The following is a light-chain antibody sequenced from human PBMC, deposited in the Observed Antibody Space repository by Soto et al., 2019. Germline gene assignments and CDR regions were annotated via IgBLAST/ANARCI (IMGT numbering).Light chain of an antibody. J-gene: IGLJ1*01. CDR3: SSRTTSNPYV. Sequence: QSALTQPASVSGSPGQSITISCTGTSSDIGAYNSVSWYQQHPGKAPKLMIYEVSNRPSGVSNRFSASKSGNTASLTISGLQAEDEADYYCSSRTTSNPYVFGTGTKRTFL. V-gene: IGLV2-14*01. CDR2: EVS. CDR1: SSDIGAYNS.